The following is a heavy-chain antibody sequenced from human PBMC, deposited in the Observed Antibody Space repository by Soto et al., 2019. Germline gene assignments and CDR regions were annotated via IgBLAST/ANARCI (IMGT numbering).Heavy chain of an antibody. J-gene: IGHJ4*02. CDR2: ISGSGGST. D-gene: IGHD2-15*01. CDR1: GFTFSSYA. V-gene: IGHV3-23*01. CDR3: AKDASFVVAATPEVEYFDY. Sequence: GGSLRLSCAASGFTFSSYAMSWVRQAPGKGLEWVSAISGSGGSTYYADSVKGRFTISRDNSKNTLYLQMNSLRAEDTAVYYCAKDASFVVAATPEVEYFDYWGQGTLVTVSS.